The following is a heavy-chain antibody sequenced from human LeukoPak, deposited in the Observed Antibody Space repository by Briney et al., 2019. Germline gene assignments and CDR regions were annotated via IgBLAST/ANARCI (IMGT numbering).Heavy chain of an antibody. CDR1: GFTFSNLW. CDR3: ARGHYDRA. Sequence: GGSLRLSXTAASGFTFSNLWMNWVRQAPGKGLEWVANIKPDGYEKYYVDSVKGRFTISGDNAKNSLYLQMDSLRVEDTAVYYCARGHYDRAWGQGNLVIVSS. V-gene: IGHV3-7*01. J-gene: IGHJ5*02. D-gene: IGHD4-17*01. CDR2: IKPDGYEK.